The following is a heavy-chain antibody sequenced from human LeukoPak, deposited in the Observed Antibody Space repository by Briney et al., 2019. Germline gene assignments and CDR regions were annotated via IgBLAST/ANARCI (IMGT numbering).Heavy chain of an antibody. CDR2: ISGTGGRT. V-gene: IGHV3-23*01. CDR3: AKDIAAVAGYYFDY. Sequence: GGSLRLSCAASGFTFSSYGMSWVRQAPGKGLEWVSAISGTGGRTYYADSVKGRFTISRDNSKNTLYLQMNSLRAEDTAVYYCAKDIAAVAGYYFDYWGQGTLVTVSS. J-gene: IGHJ4*02. CDR1: GFTFSSYG. D-gene: IGHD6-19*01.